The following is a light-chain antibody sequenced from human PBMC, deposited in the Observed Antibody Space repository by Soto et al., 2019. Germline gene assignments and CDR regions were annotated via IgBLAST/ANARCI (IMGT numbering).Light chain of an antibody. Sequence: EIVLTQSPATLSLSPGERATLSCRASQSVSSYLAWYQQRPGQVPRLLIYDASNRATGIPARFSGSGSGTDFTPTISSLEPEDFEVYYCQQSSNWPWTLGQGTKVDIK. CDR3: QQSSNWPWT. CDR2: DAS. V-gene: IGKV3-11*01. J-gene: IGKJ1*01. CDR1: QSVSSY.